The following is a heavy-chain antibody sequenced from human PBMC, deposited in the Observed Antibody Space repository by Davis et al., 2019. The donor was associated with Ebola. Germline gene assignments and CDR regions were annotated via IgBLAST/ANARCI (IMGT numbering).Heavy chain of an antibody. CDR2: LVHHADRLT. J-gene: IGHJ4*02. Sequence: GESLKISCVASGFTFSNYPLSWVRQAPGKGLDWVSALVHHADRLTYYADSVKGRFTIPRDDSKNTLYLQMNSLTADDTAVYYCARAVFHEVLDYWGQGTPVTVSS. CDR1: GFTFSNYP. CDR3: ARAVFHEVLDY. D-gene: IGHD3-3*01. V-gene: IGHV3-23*01.